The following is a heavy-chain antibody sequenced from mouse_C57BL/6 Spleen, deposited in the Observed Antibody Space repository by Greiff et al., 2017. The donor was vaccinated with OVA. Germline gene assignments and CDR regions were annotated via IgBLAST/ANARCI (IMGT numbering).Heavy chain of an antibody. D-gene: IGHD2-4*01. CDR1: GYTFTDYE. CDR3: TRDDYDAD. Sequence: LQQSGAELVRPGASVTLSCKASGYTFTDYEMHWVKQTPVHGLEWIGAIDPETGGTAYNQKFKGKAILTADKSSSTAYMELRSLTSEDSAVYYCTRDDYDADWGQGTLVTVSA. J-gene: IGHJ3*01. V-gene: IGHV1-15*01. CDR2: IDPETGGT.